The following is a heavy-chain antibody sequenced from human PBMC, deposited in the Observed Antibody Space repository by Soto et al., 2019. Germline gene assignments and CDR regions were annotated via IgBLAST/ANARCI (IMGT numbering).Heavy chain of an antibody. D-gene: IGHD3-10*01. V-gene: IGHV3-33*01. CDR1: GFTFSSYG. CDR2: IWYDGSNK. CDR3: ARDRTGGAFDY. J-gene: IGHJ4*02. Sequence: GVSLRLSCAASGFTFSSYGMHWVRQAPGKGLEWVAVIWYDGSNKYYADSVKGRFTIPRDNSKNTLYLQMNSLRAEDTAVYYCARDRTGGAFDYWGQGTLVTVSS.